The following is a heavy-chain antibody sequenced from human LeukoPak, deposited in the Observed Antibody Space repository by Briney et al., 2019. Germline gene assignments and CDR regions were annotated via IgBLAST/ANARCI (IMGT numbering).Heavy chain of an antibody. CDR2: IIPIFGTA. V-gene: IGHV1-69*06. D-gene: IGHD2-15*01. J-gene: IGHJ4*02. CDR3: RVYCSGGSCYSGLVDY. Sequence: KISCKGSGYSFSSYAISWVRQAPGQGLEWMGGIIPIFGTANYAQKFQGRVTTTADKSTSTAYMELSSLRSEDTAVYYCRVYCSGGSCYSGLVDYWGQGTLVTVSS. CDR1: GYSFSSYA.